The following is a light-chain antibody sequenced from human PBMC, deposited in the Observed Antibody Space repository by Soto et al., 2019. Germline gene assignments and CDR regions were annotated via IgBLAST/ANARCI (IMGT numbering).Light chain of an antibody. J-gene: IGKJ3*01. CDR1: QGISSY. CDR2: AAS. Sequence: AIRMTQSPSSFSASTGDRVTMTCRASQGISSYLAWYQQKPGKAPKLLIYAASTLQSGVPSRFSGSGSGTDFTLTISCLQSEDFATYYCLQYYSYPFTFGPGTKVDIK. CDR3: LQYYSYPFT. V-gene: IGKV1-8*01.